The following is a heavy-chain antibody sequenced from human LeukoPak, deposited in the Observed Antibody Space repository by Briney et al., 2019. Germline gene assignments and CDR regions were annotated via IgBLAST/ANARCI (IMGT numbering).Heavy chain of an antibody. V-gene: IGHV3-30*02. J-gene: IGHJ3*01. Sequence: GGSLRLSCAASGFTFSSYGMHWVRQAPGKGLEWVAFIRYDGSNKYYADSVKGRFTISRDNAKNSLYLQMNSLRADDTAVYYCARYYDGTSYSDAFDVWGQGTMVTVSS. D-gene: IGHD3-22*01. CDR3: ARYYDGTSYSDAFDV. CDR2: IRYDGSNK. CDR1: GFTFSSYG.